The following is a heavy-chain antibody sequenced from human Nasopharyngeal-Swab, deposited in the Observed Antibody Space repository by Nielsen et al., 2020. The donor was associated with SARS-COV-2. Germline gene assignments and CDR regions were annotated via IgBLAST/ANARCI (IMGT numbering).Heavy chain of an antibody. J-gene: IGHJ6*03. Sequence: GESLKISCAASGFSFSAYAMSWVRQAPGKGLQWVSTISDDDGTTYYGDAVKGRFTISTDNFKNTLFLQVNSLRAEDTALYFCAKARYPHSAVYYNYYFDVWGKGTTVTVSS. CDR2: ISDDDGTT. CDR3: AKARYPHSAVYYNYYFDV. CDR1: GFSFSAYA. D-gene: IGHD1-14*01. V-gene: IGHV3-23*01.